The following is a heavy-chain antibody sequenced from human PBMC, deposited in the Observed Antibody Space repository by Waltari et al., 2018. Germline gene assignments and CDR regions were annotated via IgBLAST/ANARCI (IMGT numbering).Heavy chain of an antibody. CDR2: IIPIFGTA. J-gene: IGHJ4*02. CDR1: GGTFSSYA. Sequence: QVQLVQSGAEVKKPGSSVKVSCKASGGTFSSYAISWVRQAPGQGLEWMGGIIPIFGTANHAQKFQGRVTITADKSTSTAYMELSSLRSEDTAVYYCARAPMVDDYIWGSYPSFDYWGQGTLVTVSS. V-gene: IGHV1-69*13. CDR3: ARAPMVDDYIWGSYPSFDY. D-gene: IGHD3-16*02.